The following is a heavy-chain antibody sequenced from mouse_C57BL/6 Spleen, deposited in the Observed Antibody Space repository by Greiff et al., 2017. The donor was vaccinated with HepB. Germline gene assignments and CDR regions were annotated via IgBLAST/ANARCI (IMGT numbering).Heavy chain of an antibody. D-gene: IGHD1-1*01. CDR2: IHPNSGST. V-gene: IGHV1-64*01. Sequence: VQLQQPGAELVKPGASVKLSCKASGYTFTSYWMHWVKQRPGQGLEWIGMIHPNSGSTNYNEKFKSKATLTVDKSSSTDYMQLSSLTSEDSAVYYCARGYYGSRDHFDYWGQGTTLTVSS. CDR3: ARGYYGSRDHFDY. CDR1: GYTFTSYW. J-gene: IGHJ2*01.